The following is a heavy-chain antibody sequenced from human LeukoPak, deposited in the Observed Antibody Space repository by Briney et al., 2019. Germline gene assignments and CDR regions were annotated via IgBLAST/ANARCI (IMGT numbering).Heavy chain of an antibody. D-gene: IGHD2-15*01. J-gene: IGHJ4*02. V-gene: IGHV1-18*01. Sequence: ASVKVSCKASRYTFTTYGVSWVRQAPGQGLEWMGWISAYNGNTNYAQKLQGRVTMTTDTSTSTAYMELRSLRSDDTAVYYCASGYCSGSSCYSLLDFWGQGTLVTVSS. CDR1: RYTFTTYG. CDR3: ASGYCSGSSCYSLLDF. CDR2: ISAYNGNT.